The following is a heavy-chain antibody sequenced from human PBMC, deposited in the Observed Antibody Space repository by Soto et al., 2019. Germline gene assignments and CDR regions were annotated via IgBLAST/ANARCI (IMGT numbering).Heavy chain of an antibody. D-gene: IGHD3-10*01. CDR2: ISYDGSNK. J-gene: IGHJ4*02. CDR1: GFTFSSYG. Sequence: GGSLRLSCAASGFTFSSYGMHWVRQAPGKGLEWVAVISYDGSNKYYADSVKGRFTISRDNSKNTLYLQMNSLRAEDTAVYYCAKDAPYRRYYGSGSYIGYWGQGTLVTVSS. V-gene: IGHV3-30*18. CDR3: AKDAPYRRYYGSGSYIGY.